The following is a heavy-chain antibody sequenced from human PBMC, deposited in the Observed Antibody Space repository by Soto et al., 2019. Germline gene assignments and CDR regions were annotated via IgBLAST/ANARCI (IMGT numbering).Heavy chain of an antibody. CDR1: GDTFTANY. J-gene: IGHJ4*02. D-gene: IGHD1-26*01. CDR3: ARDLAKGGGSAGFDY. CDR2: VNPKSGGT. Sequence: ASVKVSCKASGDTFTANYIHWLRQSPRQGFEWMGWVNPKSGGTKYPQKFQGRVTMTRDTSLSTVYMTLTRLTSDDTAVYYCARDLAKGGGSAGFDYWGRGTLVTAPQ. V-gene: IGHV1-2*02.